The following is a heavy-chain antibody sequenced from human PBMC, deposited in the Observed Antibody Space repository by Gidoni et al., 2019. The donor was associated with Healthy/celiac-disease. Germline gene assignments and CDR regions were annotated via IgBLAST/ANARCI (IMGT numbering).Heavy chain of an antibody. V-gene: IGHV4-59*08. J-gene: IGHJ4*02. CDR1: GGSISSYY. CDR2: IYYSGST. CDR3: ARADLYFDY. Sequence: QVQLPESGPGLVKPSGTLSLTCTVAGGSISSYYWSWIRQPPGKGLEWIGYIYYSGSTNYNPSLKSRVTISVDTSKNQFSLKLSSVTAADTAVYYCARADLYFDYWGQGTLVTVSS.